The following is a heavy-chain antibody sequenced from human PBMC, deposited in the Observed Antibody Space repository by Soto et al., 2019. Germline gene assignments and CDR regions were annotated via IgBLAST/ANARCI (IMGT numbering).Heavy chain of an antibody. CDR3: AISPTNYYDSSGYYYSGWFDP. CDR2: IAPSDSYT. CDR1: GDSFTSYW. D-gene: IGHD3-22*01. Sequence: EFMKICFKGSGDSFTSYWLSWVRQIPGKGLEWMGRIAPSDSYTNYSPSFQGHVTISADKSISTAYLQWSSLKASDTAMYYCAISPTNYYDSSGYYYSGWFDPWGQGTLVTV. V-gene: IGHV5-10-1*01. J-gene: IGHJ5*02.